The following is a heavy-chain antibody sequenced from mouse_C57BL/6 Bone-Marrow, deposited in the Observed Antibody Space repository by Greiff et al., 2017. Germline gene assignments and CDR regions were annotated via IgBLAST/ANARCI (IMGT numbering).Heavy chain of an antibody. CDR1: GYTFTSYW. Sequence: QVQLQQPGAELVKPGASVKLSCKASGYTFTSYWMQWVKQRPGQGLEWIGEIDPSDSYTNYNQKFKGKATLTVDTSSRTAYMQLSSLTSEDSAVYYCARGGVPFAYWGQGTLVTVSA. V-gene: IGHV1-50*01. CDR2: IDPSDSYT. CDR3: ARGGVPFAY. J-gene: IGHJ3*01.